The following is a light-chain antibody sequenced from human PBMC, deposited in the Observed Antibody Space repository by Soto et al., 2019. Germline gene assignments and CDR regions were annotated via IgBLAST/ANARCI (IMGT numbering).Light chain of an antibody. J-gene: IGLJ2*01. Sequence: QSVLAQPPSASGTPGQRVTISCSGSTSNVGSNLESWYQQLPGSAPKLLIYNDYERPSGVPDRFSGSKSGTSASLGISGRRSEDEADYFCAVWDDSLSGVVFGGGPKLTVL. CDR3: AVWDDSLSGVV. V-gene: IGLV1-47*02. CDR1: TSNVGSNL. CDR2: NDY.